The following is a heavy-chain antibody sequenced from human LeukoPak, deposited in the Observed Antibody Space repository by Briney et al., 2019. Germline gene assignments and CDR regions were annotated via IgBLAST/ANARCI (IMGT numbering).Heavy chain of an antibody. CDR2: ISSSSSYI. CDR1: GFTFSSYS. V-gene: IGHV3-21*01. D-gene: IGHD6-13*01. J-gene: IGHJ4*02. CDR3: AREYPRGAAAPDY. Sequence: GGSLRLSCAASGFTFSSYSMNWVRQAPGKGLEWVSSISSSSSYIHYADSVKGRFTISRDNAKNSLYLQMNSLRAEDTAVYHCAREYPRGAAAPDYWGQGTLVSVSS.